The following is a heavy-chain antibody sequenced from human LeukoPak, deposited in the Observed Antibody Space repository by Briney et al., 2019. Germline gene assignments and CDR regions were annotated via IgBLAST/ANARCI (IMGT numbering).Heavy chain of an antibody. J-gene: IGHJ4*02. D-gene: IGHD6-19*01. CDR2: IWYDGSNK. Sequence: GGSLRLSCAASGFTFSSYGMHWVRQAPGKGLEWVAVIWYDGSNKYYADSVKGRFTISRDNSKNTLYLQMNSLRAEATAVYYCARVFHPIAVAAAFAYGGQGTLVTVS. CDR1: GFTFSSYG. V-gene: IGHV3-33*01. CDR3: ARVFHPIAVAAAFAY.